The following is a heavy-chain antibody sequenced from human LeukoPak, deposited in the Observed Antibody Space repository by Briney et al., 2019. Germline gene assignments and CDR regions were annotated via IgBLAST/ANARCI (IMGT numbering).Heavy chain of an antibody. CDR1: GFKFSYYG. J-gene: IGHJ4*02. CDR3: VRIKRSTSFFDF. CDR2: IRFDGSAK. Sequence: GGSLRLSCEASGFKFSYYGMHWVRQAPGKGLEWVAFIRFDGSAKYYADSVQGRFTISRVDSMNTLYLQMNSLRPDDTAVYHCVRIKRSTSFFDFWGQGTLVTVSS. D-gene: IGHD6-6*01. V-gene: IGHV3-30*02.